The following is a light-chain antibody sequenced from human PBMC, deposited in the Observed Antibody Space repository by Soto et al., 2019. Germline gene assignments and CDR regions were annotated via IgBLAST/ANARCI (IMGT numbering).Light chain of an antibody. Sequence: EIVLTESPATLSLSPGDRATLSCRASQSVSSYLAWYQQRPSQAPRLLIYDATNRAPGIPARFSRSGSLTDFTLTISSLETEDFAVYYCQQRTNWPPTYGGGTKVEVK. CDR1: QSVSSY. CDR3: QQRTNWPPT. J-gene: IGKJ4*01. V-gene: IGKV3-11*01. CDR2: DAT.